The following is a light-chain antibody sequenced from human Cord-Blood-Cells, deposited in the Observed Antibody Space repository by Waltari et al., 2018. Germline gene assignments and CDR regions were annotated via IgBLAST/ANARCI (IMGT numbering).Light chain of an antibody. CDR3: QQRSNWPLT. J-gene: IGKJ4*01. Sequence: EIVLTQSPATLSLSPGERATLSCRASQSVSSYLAWYQQKPGQAPRLLIYDASNRATGIPARFSGSGSGTDITLTISILEPEEFAVYYCQQRSNWPLTFGGGTKVEIK. V-gene: IGKV3-11*01. CDR1: QSVSSY. CDR2: DAS.